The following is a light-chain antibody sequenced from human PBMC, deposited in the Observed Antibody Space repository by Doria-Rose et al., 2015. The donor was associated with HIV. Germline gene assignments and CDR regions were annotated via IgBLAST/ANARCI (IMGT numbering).Light chain of an antibody. CDR2: KDS. CDR1: ALPKQY. V-gene: IGLV3-25*03. CDR3: QSADSSGTYV. J-gene: IGLJ1*01. Sequence: PGQTARITCSGDALPKQYAYWYQQKPGQAPVLVIYKDSERPSGIPERFSGSSSGATVTLTISGVQAEDEADYYCQSADSSGTYVFGTGTKVTV.